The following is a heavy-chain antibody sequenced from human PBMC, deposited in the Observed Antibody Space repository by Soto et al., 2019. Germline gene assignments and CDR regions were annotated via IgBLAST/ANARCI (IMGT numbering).Heavy chain of an antibody. J-gene: IGHJ6*02. V-gene: IGHV3-30-3*01. D-gene: IGHD4-17*01. CDR1: GFTFSSYA. CDR2: ISYDGSNK. Sequence: PVGSLRLACAASGFTFSSYAMHWVRQAPGKGLEWVAVISYDGSNKYYADSVKGRFTISRDNSKNTLYLQMNSLRAEDTAVYYWARDFNWVTTIEHPSGMAFWAQGTTVPVSS. CDR3: ARDFNWVTTIEHPSGMAF.